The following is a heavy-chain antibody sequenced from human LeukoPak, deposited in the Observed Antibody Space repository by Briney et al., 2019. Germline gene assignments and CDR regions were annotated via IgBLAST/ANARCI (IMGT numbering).Heavy chain of an antibody. CDR3: ASTHHTNHWFDP. J-gene: IGHJ5*02. Sequence: SETLSLTCTVSGGSISSGSYYWSWIRQPAGKGLEWIGRIYTSGSTNYNPSLKSRVTISVDTSKNQFSLKLSSVTAADTAVYYCASTHHTNHWFDPWGQGTLVTVSS. V-gene: IGHV4-61*02. CDR1: GGSISSGSYY. CDR2: IYTSGST.